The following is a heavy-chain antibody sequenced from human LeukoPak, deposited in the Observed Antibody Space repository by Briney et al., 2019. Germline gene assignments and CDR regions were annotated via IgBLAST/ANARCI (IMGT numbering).Heavy chain of an antibody. CDR2: ISGSGGTT. CDR1: GFTLSSYA. CDR3: AKWVYTSNSDYFDY. Sequence: GGSLRLSCVASGFTLSSYAMTWVRQAPGTGLEWVSGISGSGGTTYYVDFVKGRFTISRDNSKNTLYLQMNSLRAEDTAVYYCAKWVYTSNSDYFDYWGQGTLVTVSS. D-gene: IGHD4-23*01. V-gene: IGHV3-23*01. J-gene: IGHJ4*02.